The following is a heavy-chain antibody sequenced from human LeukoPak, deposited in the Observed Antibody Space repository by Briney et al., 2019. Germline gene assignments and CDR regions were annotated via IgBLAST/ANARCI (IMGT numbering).Heavy chain of an antibody. CDR1: GFTFSSSG. CDR2: IRFDGSDI. D-gene: IGHD3-9*01. Sequence: GGSLRLSCAASGFTFSSSGMHWVRQAPGKGLEWVAFIRFDGSDIYYGDSVKGRFTISRDNSKNTLYLHLNSLRGEDTAVHYCAKDHATYDFLTGYPAYWGLGIPVIVSS. CDR3: AKDHATYDFLTGYPAY. V-gene: IGHV3-30*02. J-gene: IGHJ4*02.